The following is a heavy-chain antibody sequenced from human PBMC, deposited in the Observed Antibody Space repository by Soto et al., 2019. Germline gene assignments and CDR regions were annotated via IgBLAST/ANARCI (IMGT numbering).Heavy chain of an antibody. Sequence: GASVKVSCKASGYTFTSYAMHWVRQAPGQRLEWMGWINAGNGNTKYSQKFQGRVTITRDTSASTAYMELSSLRSEDTAVYYCARDSHVLRFLEWLPFGMDVWGKGTTVTVAS. V-gene: IGHV1-3*01. CDR1: GYTFTSYA. CDR3: ARDSHVLRFLEWLPFGMDV. CDR2: INAGNGNT. D-gene: IGHD3-3*01. J-gene: IGHJ6*04.